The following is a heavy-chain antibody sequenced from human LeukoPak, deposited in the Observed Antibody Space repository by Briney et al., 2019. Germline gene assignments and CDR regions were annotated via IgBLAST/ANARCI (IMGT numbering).Heavy chain of an antibody. CDR2: ISAYNGNT. Sequence: ASVKVSCKASGYTFTSYGISWVRQVPGQGLEWMGWISAYNGNTNYAQKLQGRVTMTTDTSTSTAYMELRSLRSDDTAVYYCARDCSSTSCYGRRDAFDIWGQGTMVTVSS. J-gene: IGHJ3*02. D-gene: IGHD2-2*01. CDR1: GYTFTSYG. V-gene: IGHV1-18*01. CDR3: ARDCSSTSCYGRRDAFDI.